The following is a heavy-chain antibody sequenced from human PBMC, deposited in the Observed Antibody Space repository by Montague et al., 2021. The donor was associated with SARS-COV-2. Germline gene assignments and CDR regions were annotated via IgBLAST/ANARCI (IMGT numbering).Heavy chain of an antibody. CDR3: ARDGADYSFTYYHEMDV. Sequence: SETLSLTCTVSGASVRTYYWSWIRQSAGKKLEWMGSLYTSGSTYYNPSXXSRVTMSLDTSKNLFSLNLSSMTAADTAVYYCARDGADYSFTYYHEMDVWGQGIAVTVSS. D-gene: IGHD5-12*01. CDR1: GASVRTYY. V-gene: IGHV4-4*07. J-gene: IGHJ6*02. CDR2: LYTSGST.